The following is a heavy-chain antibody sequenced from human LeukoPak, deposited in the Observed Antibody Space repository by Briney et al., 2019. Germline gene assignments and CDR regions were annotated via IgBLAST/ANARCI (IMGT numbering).Heavy chain of an antibody. V-gene: IGHV1-2*02. CDR2: INPNSGGT. J-gene: IGHJ6*02. Sequence: ASVKVSCKASGYTFTGYYMHWVRQAPGQGLEWMGWINPNSGGTNYAQKFQGRVTMTRDTSISTAYMELSRLRSDDTAVYYCARGGSGSYLWYYHGMDVWGQGTTVTVSS. CDR3: ARGGSGSYLWYYHGMDV. D-gene: IGHD3-10*01. CDR1: GYTFTGYY.